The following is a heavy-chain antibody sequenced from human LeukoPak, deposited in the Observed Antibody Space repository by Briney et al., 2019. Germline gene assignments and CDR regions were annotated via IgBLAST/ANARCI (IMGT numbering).Heavy chain of an antibody. Sequence: GGSLRLSCVASGFTFNSYSMSWVRQAPGMGLEWVSSISSSSTYIYYADSLKGRFTISRDNAKNSLYLQMNGLRAEDTGVYFCARVWSPPYSSSWPDYFDFWGQGALVTVSS. V-gene: IGHV3-21*01. D-gene: IGHD6-13*01. J-gene: IGHJ4*02. CDR1: GFTFNSYS. CDR3: ARVWSPPYSSSWPDYFDF. CDR2: ISSSSTYI.